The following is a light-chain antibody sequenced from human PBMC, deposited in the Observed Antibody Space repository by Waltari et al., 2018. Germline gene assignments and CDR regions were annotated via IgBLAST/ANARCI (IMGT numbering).Light chain of an antibody. CDR3: CSYAGSSAPRV. CDR2: EGS. Sequence: QSTLTQPASVSGSPGQSITISCTGSSRDVGSYNLVSWYQPHPGKAPNLMISEGSKRPSGLSNRFSGSRSDTTASLTTSGLQAEDEAHEYCCSYAGSSAPRVFGGGTKLTVL. J-gene: IGLJ3*02. CDR1: SRDVGSYNL. V-gene: IGLV2-23*01.